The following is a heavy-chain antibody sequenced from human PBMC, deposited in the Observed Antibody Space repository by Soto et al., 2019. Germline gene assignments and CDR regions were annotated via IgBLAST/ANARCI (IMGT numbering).Heavy chain of an antibody. CDR3: AREASNSYYFDY. CDR1: GFTFSSYA. J-gene: IGHJ4*02. Sequence: GGSLRLSCAASGFTFSSYAMHWVRQAPGKGLEWVAVIWFDGSKKYYADSVKGRFSISRDNSKNTLFLQMNSLRAEDTAVYYCAREASNSYYFDYWGQGSLVTVSS. CDR2: IWFDGSKK. D-gene: IGHD6-6*01. V-gene: IGHV3-33*01.